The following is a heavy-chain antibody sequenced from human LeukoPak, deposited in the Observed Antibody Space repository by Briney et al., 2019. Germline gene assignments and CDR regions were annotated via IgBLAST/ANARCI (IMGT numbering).Heavy chain of an antibody. CDR3: ARVGDGDSFDY. D-gene: IGHD3-10*01. CDR2: ISSSSSYI. J-gene: IGHJ4*02. CDR1: GFTFSSYS. V-gene: IGHV3-21*01. Sequence: GGSLRLSCAASGFTFSSYSMNWVRQAPGKGLECVSSISSSSSYIHYADSVKGRFTISRDNAKNSLYLQMNSLRAEDTALCYCARVGDGDSFDYWGQGTLVTVSS.